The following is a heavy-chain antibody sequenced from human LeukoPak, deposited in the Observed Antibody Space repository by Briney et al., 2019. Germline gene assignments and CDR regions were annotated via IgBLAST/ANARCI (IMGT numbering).Heavy chain of an antibody. CDR2: ISWDGGST. J-gene: IGHJ4*02. D-gene: IGHD6-19*01. V-gene: IGHV3-43D*03. Sequence: GGSLRLSCAASGFTFDDYAMHWVRQAPGKGLEWVSLISWDGGSTYYADSVKGRFTISRDNSKNSLYLQMNSLRAEDTALYYCAKDGSIAVAGRGAFDYWGQGTLVTVSS. CDR3: AKDGSIAVAGRGAFDY. CDR1: GFTFDDYA.